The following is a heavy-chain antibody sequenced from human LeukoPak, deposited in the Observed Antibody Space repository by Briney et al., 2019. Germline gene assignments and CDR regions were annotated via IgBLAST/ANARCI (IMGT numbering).Heavy chain of an antibody. D-gene: IGHD3-3*01. V-gene: IGHV3-30*18. CDR1: GFTFSSYG. J-gene: IGHJ4*02. Sequence: PGRSLRLSCAASGFTFSSYGMHWVRQAPDKGLEWVAVISYDGSNKYYADSVKGRFTISRDNSKNTLYLQMNSLRAADTAVYYCAKVYGFWSGFDYWGQGTLVTVSS. CDR3: AKVYGFWSGFDY. CDR2: ISYDGSNK.